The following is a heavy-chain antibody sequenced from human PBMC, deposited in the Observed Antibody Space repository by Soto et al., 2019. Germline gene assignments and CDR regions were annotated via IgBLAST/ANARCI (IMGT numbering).Heavy chain of an antibody. Sequence: QVQLVESGGGVVQPGRSLRLSCEASGFTFSSYGMHWVRQAPGKGLEWVAVISYDGSNKYYADSVKGRFNISRDNYKNTLNLQMNSLRDEDTAVYYCARDTRPDGYRYSLDYWGQGTLVTVSS. CDR3: ARDTRPDGYRYSLDY. CDR1: GFTFSSYG. D-gene: IGHD5-18*01. J-gene: IGHJ4*02. CDR2: ISYDGSNK. V-gene: IGHV3-30*03.